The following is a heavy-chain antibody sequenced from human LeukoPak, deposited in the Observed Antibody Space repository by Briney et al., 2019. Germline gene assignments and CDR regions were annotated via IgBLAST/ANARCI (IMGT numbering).Heavy chain of an antibody. J-gene: IGHJ6*03. Sequence: GGSLRLSCAASGFTFISYNMNWVRQAPGKGLEWVSSISSSSSSYKYYADSVKGRFAVSRDNAKNSLYLQMNSLRADDTAVYYCAREKSFLEWLSSGRRDGYYMDVWGKGTTVTVSS. CDR3: AREKSFLEWLSSGRRDGYYMDV. V-gene: IGHV3-21*01. CDR2: ISSSSSSYK. CDR1: GFTFISYN. D-gene: IGHD3-3*02.